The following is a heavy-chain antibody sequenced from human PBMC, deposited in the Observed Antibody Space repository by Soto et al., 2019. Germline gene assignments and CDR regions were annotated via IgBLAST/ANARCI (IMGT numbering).Heavy chain of an antibody. J-gene: IGHJ4*02. V-gene: IGHV4-59*01. Sequence: PSETLSLTCTVSGGSISSYYWSWIRQPPGKGLEWIGYIYHSGSTNYNPSLKSRVTISVDTSKNQFSLKLSSVTAADTAVYYCARVSSSWYFDYWGQGTLVTVSS. CDR2: IYHSGST. CDR1: GGSISSYY. D-gene: IGHD6-13*01. CDR3: ARVSSSWYFDY.